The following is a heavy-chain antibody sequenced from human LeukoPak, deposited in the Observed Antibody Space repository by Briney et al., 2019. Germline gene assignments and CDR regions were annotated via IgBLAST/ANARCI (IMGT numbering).Heavy chain of an antibody. D-gene: IGHD1-14*01. CDR2: IYSGGST. CDR3: ARGVHGNLYLDY. V-gene: IGHV3-53*01. J-gene: IGHJ4*02. Sequence: GGSLRLSCAASGFTFSSYGMHWVRQAPGKGLEWVSVIYSGGSTYYADSVKGRFTISRDNSKNTLYLQMNSLRAEDTAVYYCARGVHGNLYLDYWGQGTLVTVSS. CDR1: GFTFSSYG.